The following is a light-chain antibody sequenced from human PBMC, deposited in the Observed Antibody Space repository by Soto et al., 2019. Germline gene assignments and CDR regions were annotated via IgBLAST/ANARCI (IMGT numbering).Light chain of an antibody. CDR2: DVS. Sequence: QSVLTQPASVSGSPGQSITISCTGSSSDVGGYNFVSWYQQHPGKVPKLMIYDVSSRPSGVSDRFSGSKSGNTASLTISGLQAEDEGDYYCSSYTSSSTHVFRSGTKLTVL. V-gene: IGLV2-14*03. CDR1: SSDVGGYNF. J-gene: IGLJ1*01. CDR3: SSYTSSSTHV.